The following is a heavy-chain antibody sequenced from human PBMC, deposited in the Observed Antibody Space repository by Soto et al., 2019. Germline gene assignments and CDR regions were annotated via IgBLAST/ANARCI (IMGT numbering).Heavy chain of an antibody. CDR2: VNHNGRN. Sequence: SETLSLTCDVYGGSFSGYFWNWIRQSPGKGLEWIGKVNHNGRNNYNPSLKSRVTISLDMSKKQISLKLTSVAAADTAVYYCARGGSSDWQVAFDFWGQGTMVTVSS. CDR3: ARGGSSDWQVAFDF. J-gene: IGHJ3*01. CDR1: GGSFSGYF. V-gene: IGHV4-34*01. D-gene: IGHD6-19*01.